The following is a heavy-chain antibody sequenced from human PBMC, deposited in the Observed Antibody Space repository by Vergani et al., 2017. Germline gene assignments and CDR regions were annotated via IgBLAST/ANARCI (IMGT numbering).Heavy chain of an antibody. CDR1: GGSFSGYY. CDR3: ATVDTAMVNYYYYGMDV. J-gene: IGHJ6*02. V-gene: IGHV4-34*01. D-gene: IGHD5-18*01. CDR2: INHSGST. Sequence: QVQLQQWGAGLLKPSETLSLTCAVYGGSFSGYYWSWIRQPPGKGLEWIGEINHSGSTNYNPSLKSRVTISVDTSKNQFSLKLSSVTAADTAVYYCATVDTAMVNYYYYGMDVWGQGP.